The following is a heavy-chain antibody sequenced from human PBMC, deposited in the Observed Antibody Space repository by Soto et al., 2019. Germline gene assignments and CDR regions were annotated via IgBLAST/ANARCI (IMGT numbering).Heavy chain of an antibody. J-gene: IGHJ6*02. V-gene: IGHV1-69*01. CDR2: IIPIFGTA. D-gene: IGHD1-26*01. Sequence: QVQLVQSGAEVRKLGSSVKVSCKASGGTFSSYAISWVRQAPGQGLEWMGGIIPIFGTANYAQKFQGRVTITADESTSTAYMELSSLRSEDTAVYYCARKWDLADRYGMAVWGQGTTVTVSS. CDR1: GGTFSSYA. CDR3: ARKWDLADRYGMAV.